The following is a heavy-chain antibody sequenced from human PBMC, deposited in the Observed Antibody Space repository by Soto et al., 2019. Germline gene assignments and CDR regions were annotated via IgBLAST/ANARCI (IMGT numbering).Heavy chain of an antibody. Sequence: SETLSLTCTVSGCSVSSSNHYWAGIRHPPGKGLEWIGRIYYTGNTYFNPSLESRVTMSVDTSKNQFSLKLSSVTAGDTAVYYCARRVYGSGRYGYWGQGSLVTVSS. CDR3: ARRVYGSGRYGY. CDR2: IYYTGNT. CDR1: GCSVSSSNHY. V-gene: IGHV4-39*01. D-gene: IGHD3-10*01. J-gene: IGHJ4*02.